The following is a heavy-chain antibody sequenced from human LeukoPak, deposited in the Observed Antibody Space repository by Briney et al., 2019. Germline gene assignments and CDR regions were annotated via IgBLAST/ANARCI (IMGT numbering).Heavy chain of an antibody. CDR3: AKTSGPFYDILTGYSHIDY. CDR2: ISGSGGST. V-gene: IGHV3-23*01. J-gene: IGHJ4*02. D-gene: IGHD3-9*01. CDR1: GFTFSSYA. Sequence: GGSLRLSCAASGFTFSSYAMSWVRQAPGKGLEWVSAISGSGGSTYYADSVKGRFTISRDNSKNTLYLQMNSLRAEDTAVYYCAKTSGPFYDILTGYSHIDYWGQGTLVTVSS.